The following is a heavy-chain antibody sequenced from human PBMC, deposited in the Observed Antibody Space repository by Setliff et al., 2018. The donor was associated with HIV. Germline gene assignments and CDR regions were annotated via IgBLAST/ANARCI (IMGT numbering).Heavy chain of an antibody. CDR3: ARRGVVGWGYYSSPIFVY. Sequence: PSETLSLTCTVSGGSISSYYWSWIRQPPGKGLEWIGYIYTSGSTNYNPSLKSRVTISVDTSKNQFSLKLSSVTAADTAVYYCARRGVVGWGYYSSPIFVYGGQGTLVTVSS. V-gene: IGHV4-4*09. CDR1: GGSISSYY. D-gene: IGHD3-10*01. CDR2: IYTSGST. J-gene: IGHJ4*02.